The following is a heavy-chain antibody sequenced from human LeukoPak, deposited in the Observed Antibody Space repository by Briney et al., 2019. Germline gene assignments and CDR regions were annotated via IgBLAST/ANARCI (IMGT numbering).Heavy chain of an antibody. CDR2: IYDSGST. Sequence: SETLSLTCTVSGASIRSGDYYWSWIRQPPGKGLEWIGYIYDSGSTYYNPSLKSRITISVDTSENRFSLKLSSVTATDTAVYYCARTQPDSSSWRYYYYYGMDVWGQGTTVTVSS. V-gene: IGHV4-30-4*01. D-gene: IGHD6-13*01. J-gene: IGHJ6*02. CDR3: ARTQPDSSSWRYYYYYGMDV. CDR1: GASIRSGDYY.